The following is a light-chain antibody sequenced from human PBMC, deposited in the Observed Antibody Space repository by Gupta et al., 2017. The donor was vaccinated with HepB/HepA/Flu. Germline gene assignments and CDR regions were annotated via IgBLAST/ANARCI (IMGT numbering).Light chain of an antibody. Sequence: DRQMTQHPPCLSASVAERVTITCRASQSISSYLNWYQQKPGKAPKLLIYAASRMESGVPSRFSGSGSGTXFTLTIXRRQPEDFATYYCQQENSSPRTFGXGTKVEIK. CDR1: QSISSY. CDR2: AAS. V-gene: IGKV1-39*01. J-gene: IGKJ1*01. CDR3: QQENSSPRT.